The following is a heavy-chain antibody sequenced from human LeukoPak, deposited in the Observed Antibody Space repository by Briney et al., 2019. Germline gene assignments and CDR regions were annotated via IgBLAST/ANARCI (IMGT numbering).Heavy chain of an antibody. V-gene: IGHV4-4*07. J-gene: IGHJ4*02. CDR1: GGSISSYY. CDR2: IYSSGII. D-gene: IGHD3-3*01. CDR3: ARDTGKSGYPDY. Sequence: SETLSLTCTVSGGSISSYYWSWIPHPAGKAPECIGRIYSSGIINYNPSLKSRVTMSLDNSKNQLSLKLSYVTAADTAVYYCARDTGKSGYPDYWGQGTLVTVSS.